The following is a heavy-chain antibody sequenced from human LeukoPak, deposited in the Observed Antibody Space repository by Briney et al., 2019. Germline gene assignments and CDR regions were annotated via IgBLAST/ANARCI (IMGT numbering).Heavy chain of an antibody. Sequence: PGGSLRLSCAASGFTFSSYNINGVRQAPGKGLEWISYISSSSSTTYYAGSVKGRFTISRDNAYNSLYLQMNSLRDEDTAVYYCARGRSGTGYQFDYWGQGTLVTVSS. J-gene: IGHJ4*02. D-gene: IGHD2-2*01. CDR3: ARGRSGTGYQFDY. V-gene: IGHV3-48*02. CDR1: GFTFSSYN. CDR2: ISSSSSTT.